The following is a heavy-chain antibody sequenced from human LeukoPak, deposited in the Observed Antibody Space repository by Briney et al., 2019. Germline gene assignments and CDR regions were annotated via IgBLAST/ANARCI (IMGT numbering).Heavy chain of an antibody. Sequence: SETLSLTCTVSGGSISSYYWSWIRQPPGKGLEWIGYIYYSGSTNYNPSLRSRVTISVDTSKNQFSLKLSSVTAADTAVYYCARDFAPVVGVPAANNWFDPWGQGTLVTVSS. CDR2: IYYSGST. CDR1: GGSISSYY. V-gene: IGHV4-59*12. J-gene: IGHJ5*02. CDR3: ARDFAPVVGVPAANNWFDP. D-gene: IGHD2-2*01.